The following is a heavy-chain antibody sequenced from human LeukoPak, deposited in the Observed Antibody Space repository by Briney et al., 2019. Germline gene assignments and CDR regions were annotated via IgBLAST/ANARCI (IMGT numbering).Heavy chain of an antibody. D-gene: IGHD2-15*01. J-gene: IGHJ4*02. Sequence: GGSLRLSCAASGFTFSSYSMSWVRQAPGKGLEWVSSISSSSSYIYYADSVKGRFTISRDNAKNSLYLQMNSLRAEDTAVYYCARDPPLGYCSGGSCYGGNYWGQGTLVTVSS. CDR3: ARDPPLGYCSGGSCYGGNY. CDR2: ISSSSSYI. CDR1: GFTFSSYS. V-gene: IGHV3-21*01.